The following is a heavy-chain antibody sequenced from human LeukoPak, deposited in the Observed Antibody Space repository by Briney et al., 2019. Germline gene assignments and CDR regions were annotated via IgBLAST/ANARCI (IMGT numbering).Heavy chain of an antibody. CDR2: IYYSGST. J-gene: IGHJ4*02. Sequence: SETLSLTCTVPGGSISSYYWSWIRQPPGKGLEWIGYIYYSGSTNYNPSLKSRVTISVDTSKNQFSLKLSSVAAADTAVYYCARGSSGWYQSDYWGQGTLVTVSS. CDR1: GGSISSYY. CDR3: ARGSSGWYQSDY. D-gene: IGHD6-19*01. V-gene: IGHV4-59*01.